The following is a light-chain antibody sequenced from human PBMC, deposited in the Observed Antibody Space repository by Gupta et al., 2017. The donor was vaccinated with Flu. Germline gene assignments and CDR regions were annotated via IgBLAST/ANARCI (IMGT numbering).Light chain of an antibody. V-gene: IGKV4-1*01. J-gene: IGKJ4*01. CDR2: WAS. CDR3: QQYYNTPPLT. Sequence: DIVVTQSPDSLAVSLGERATINCKSSQPVLDRSTNKKYLAWYQQLPVQPPRLLVYWASTRQSGVPDRLSGSGSGTDFTLTINSLQAEDVAVYYCQQYYNTPPLTFGGGTKVEIK. CDR1: QPVLDRSTNKKY.